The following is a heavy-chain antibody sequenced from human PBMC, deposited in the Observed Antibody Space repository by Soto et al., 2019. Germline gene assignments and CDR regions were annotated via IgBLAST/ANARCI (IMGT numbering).Heavy chain of an antibody. V-gene: IGHV4-30-2*01. CDR1: GGSISSGGYS. CDR2: IYHSGST. Sequence: QLQLQESGSGLVKPSQTLSLTCAVSGGSISSGGYSWSWIRQPPGKGLEWIGYIYHSGSTYYNPSLKGRVTISVDRSNNQVSLNLSSVTAADTAVYYCARVTTVCAAFDIWGQGTMVTVSS. J-gene: IGHJ3*02. D-gene: IGHD4-17*01. CDR3: ARVTTVCAAFDI.